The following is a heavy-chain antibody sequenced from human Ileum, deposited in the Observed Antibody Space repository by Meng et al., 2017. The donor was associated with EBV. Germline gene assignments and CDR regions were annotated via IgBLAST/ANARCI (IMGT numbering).Heavy chain of an antibody. Sequence: QVPLQQSGPGLVRPSETLSLTCTVSGASVTSSGYYWSWLRQSPGKGLEWLGHVNYNGDSTYNPSLKSRVTIFIDTSKKQFYLNLTSATAADTAIYYCARDLRVGGAFDYWGQGTLVTVSS. D-gene: IGHD1-26*01. J-gene: IGHJ4*02. CDR3: ARDLRVGGAFDY. CDR1: GASVTSSGYY. V-gene: IGHV4-61*08. CDR2: VNYNGDS.